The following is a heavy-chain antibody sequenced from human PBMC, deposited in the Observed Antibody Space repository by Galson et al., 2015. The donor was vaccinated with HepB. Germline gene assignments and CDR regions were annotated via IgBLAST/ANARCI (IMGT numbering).Heavy chain of an antibody. J-gene: IGHJ3*02. CDR1: GFTFSICT. V-gene: IGHV3-30-3*01. D-gene: IGHD4-17*01. CDR3: AREEHDYGDYHGAFDI. Sequence: SLRLSCAASGFTFSICTMHWVRQAPGKGLEWVAAFSYDGTSKYYADSVKGRFTISRDNSMNTLYLQMNSLRAEDTAVYYCAREEHDYGDYHGAFDIWGQGTMVTVSS. CDR2: FSYDGTSK.